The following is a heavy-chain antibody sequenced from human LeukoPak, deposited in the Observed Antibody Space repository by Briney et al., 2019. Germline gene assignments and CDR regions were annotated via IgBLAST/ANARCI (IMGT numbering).Heavy chain of an antibody. CDR2: TSSDGGST. J-gene: IGHJ3*02. CDR1: GFTFDDYA. CDR3: AKVGCSGGSCYPYDAFDI. D-gene: IGHD2-15*01. Sequence: GVTLSCTCAASGFTFDDYAMQRLRPAPGQELEGWSITSSDGGSTYYAVSVKGRFTLSRDNSKNSLYLQMNSLRTGDTALYCCAKVGCSGGSCYPYDAFDIWGQGTMVTVSS. V-gene: IGHV3-43*02.